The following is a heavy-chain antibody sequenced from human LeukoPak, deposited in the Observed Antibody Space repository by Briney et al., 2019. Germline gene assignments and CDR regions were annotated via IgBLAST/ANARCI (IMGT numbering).Heavy chain of an antibody. CDR3: ARKAGSSWYINYGMDV. Sequence: GASVKVSCKASGYTFTSYDINWVRQATGQGLEWMGWVNPNSGNTGYAQRFQGRVTMTRNTSISTAYMELSSLRSEDTAVYYCARKAGSSWYINYGMDVWGQGTTVTVSS. CDR2: VNPNSGNT. V-gene: IGHV1-8*01. CDR1: GYTFTSYD. D-gene: IGHD6-13*01. J-gene: IGHJ6*02.